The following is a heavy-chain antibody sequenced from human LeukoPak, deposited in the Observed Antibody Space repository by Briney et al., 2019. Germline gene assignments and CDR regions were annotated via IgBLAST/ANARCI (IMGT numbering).Heavy chain of an antibody. V-gene: IGHV3-23*01. CDR2: ISGSGGST. CDR1: GFIFSTYR. J-gene: IGHJ4*02. D-gene: IGHD5-24*01. CDR3: AKDLGGDGYRGSY. Sequence: GGSLRLSCAASGFIFSTYRMSWVRQAPGKGLEWVSAISGSGGSTYYADSVKGRFTISRDNSKNTLYLQMNSLRAEDTAVYYCAKDLGGDGYRGSYWGQGTLVTVSS.